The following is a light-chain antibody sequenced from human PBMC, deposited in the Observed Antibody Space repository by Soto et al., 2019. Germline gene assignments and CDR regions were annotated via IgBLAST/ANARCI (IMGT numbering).Light chain of an antibody. CDR3: CSYTSSSVV. J-gene: IGLJ2*01. Sequence: QSALTQPASVSGSPGQSITISCTGTSSDVGGYNYVSWYQQHPGKAPKLMIYEVSNRPSGVSNRFSGSKSGNTASLTISGLQDEDEADYYCCSYTSSSVVFGGGTKLTVL. CDR2: EVS. V-gene: IGLV2-14*01. CDR1: SSDVGGYNY.